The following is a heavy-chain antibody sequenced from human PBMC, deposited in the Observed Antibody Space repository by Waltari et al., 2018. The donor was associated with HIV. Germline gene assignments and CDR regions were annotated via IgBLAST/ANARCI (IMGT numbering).Heavy chain of an antibody. J-gene: IGHJ6*02. CDR1: GGTFSSYA. CDR2: IIPIFDTT. CDR3: ARASGDYSFYYAMDV. Sequence: QVQLVQSGAEVKKPGSSVKVSCMASGGTFSSYAFNWVRQAPGQGLEWMGVIIPIFDTTNDAQKFQGRVRITADESTGTAYMELSSLRSEDTAVYYCARASGDYSFYYAMDVWGQGTTVTVSS. V-gene: IGHV1-69*01. D-gene: IGHD2-8*02.